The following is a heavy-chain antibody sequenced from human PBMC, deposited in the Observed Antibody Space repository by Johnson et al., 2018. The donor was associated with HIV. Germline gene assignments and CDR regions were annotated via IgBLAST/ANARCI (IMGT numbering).Heavy chain of an antibody. J-gene: IGHJ3*02. CDR3: ARDGYNYVAFDI. CDR2: IYSGGST. V-gene: IGHV3-66*01. Sequence: VQLVESGGGLVQPGGSLRLSCAASGFTVSNNYMSWVRQAPGKGLEWVSLIYSGGSTYYADSVKGRFSISRDNSKNTLYLQMNSLRAEDTAVYYGARDGYNYVAFDIWGQGTMVTVSS. CDR1: GFTVSNNY. D-gene: IGHD5-24*01.